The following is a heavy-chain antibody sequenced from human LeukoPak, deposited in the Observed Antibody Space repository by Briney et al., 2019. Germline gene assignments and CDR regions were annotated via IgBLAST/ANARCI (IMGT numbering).Heavy chain of an antibody. CDR2: ISSNGGST. Sequence: GGSLTLSCSAYGFTFSSYDMHWVRQAPGKGLEYVSAISSNGGSTYYADSVKGRFTISRDNSKNTLYLQMSSLRAEDTAVYYCVKPQPGGGFDYWGQGTLVTVSS. J-gene: IGHJ4*02. D-gene: IGHD1-14*01. CDR3: VKPQPGGGFDY. CDR1: GFTFSSYD. V-gene: IGHV3-64D*09.